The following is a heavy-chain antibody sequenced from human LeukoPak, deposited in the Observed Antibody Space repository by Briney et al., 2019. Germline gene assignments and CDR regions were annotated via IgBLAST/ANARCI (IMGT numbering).Heavy chain of an antibody. CDR1: GFPFSSYS. V-gene: IGHV3-21*01. J-gene: IGHJ4*02. Sequence: GGSRSLSCAASGFPFSSYSMNWVRPAPGEGLEWVSSISSSSSYIYYADSVKRRFTIPRDNAKNSVYLQMNSLRDEDTAVYYCARDYGDHGEYFDYWGQGTLVTVSS. CDR2: ISSSSSYI. D-gene: IGHD4-17*01. CDR3: ARDYGDHGEYFDY.